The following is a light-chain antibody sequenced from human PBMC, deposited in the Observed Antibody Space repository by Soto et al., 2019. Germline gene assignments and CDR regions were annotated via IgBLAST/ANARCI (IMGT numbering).Light chain of an antibody. CDR1: QSVSSRY. Sequence: EIVMTQSPATLSLSPGERATLSCRASQSVSSRYLSWYQLKPGQAPRLLIYGASTRANGIPARFSGSGSGTYFTLTISSLQPEDFAVYYCQHEYNLPYTCGQRTKREIK. CDR2: GAS. CDR3: QHEYNLPYT. V-gene: IGKV3D-7*01. J-gene: IGKJ2*01.